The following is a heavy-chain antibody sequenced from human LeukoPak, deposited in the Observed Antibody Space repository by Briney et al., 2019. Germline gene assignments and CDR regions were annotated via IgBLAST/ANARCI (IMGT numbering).Heavy chain of an antibody. D-gene: IGHD1-1*01. Sequence: GGSLRLSCVASGFTFTSDAMNWVRRAPGKGLEWVSSTVSRGTTQYADSVKGRFTISRDTSKNTLYLQMSSLRAEDTALYYCARYDNGKDYFDYWGQGTLVTVSS. CDR1: GFTFTSDA. J-gene: IGHJ4*02. V-gene: IGHV3-23*01. CDR3: ARYDNGKDYFDY. CDR2: TVSRGTT.